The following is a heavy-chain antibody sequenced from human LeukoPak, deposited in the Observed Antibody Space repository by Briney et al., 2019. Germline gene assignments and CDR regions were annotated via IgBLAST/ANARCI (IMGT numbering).Heavy chain of an antibody. Sequence: GGSLRLSCAASGFSISGFCMHWVRQVPGEGLVWVARMNSAGTTINYADSVKGRLTISRDNVRNTLHLQMNNLSLEDTAVYFCIREVQVRASASLGLWGRGTLVTVS. CDR3: IREVQVRASASLGL. D-gene: IGHD1-1*01. J-gene: IGHJ4*01. V-gene: IGHV3-74*01. CDR1: GFSISGFC. CDR2: MNSAGTTI.